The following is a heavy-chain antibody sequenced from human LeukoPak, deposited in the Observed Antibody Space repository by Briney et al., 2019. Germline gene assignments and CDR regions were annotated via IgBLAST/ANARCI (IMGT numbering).Heavy chain of an antibody. CDR2: IYSGGST. CDR1: GFTVSSNY. Sequence: GGSLRLSCAASGFTVSSNYMSWVRQAPGKGLEWVSVIYSGGSTYYADSVKGRFTISRDNSKNTLYLQMNSLRAEDTAVYYCARAYGSGSSSYNWFDPWGQGTLVTVSS. D-gene: IGHD3-10*01. V-gene: IGHV3-66*01. J-gene: IGHJ5*02. CDR3: ARAYGSGSSSYNWFDP.